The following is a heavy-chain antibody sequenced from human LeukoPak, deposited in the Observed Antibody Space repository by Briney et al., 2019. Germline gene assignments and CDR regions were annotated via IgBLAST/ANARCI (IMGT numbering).Heavy chain of an antibody. V-gene: IGHV4-59*01. D-gene: IGHD3-22*01. CDR2: IYHSGST. CDR3: ARAFDYYDSGGYIFDY. Sequence: SETLSLTCTVSGGSISSYYWSWIRQPPGKGLEWIGYIYHSGSTNYNPSLKSRVTISVDTSKNQFSLKLSSVTAADTAVYYCARAFDYYDSGGYIFDYWGQGTLVTVSS. CDR1: GGSISSYY. J-gene: IGHJ4*02.